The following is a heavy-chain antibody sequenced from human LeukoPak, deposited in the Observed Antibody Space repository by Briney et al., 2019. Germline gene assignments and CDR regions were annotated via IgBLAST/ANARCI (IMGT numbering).Heavy chain of an antibody. D-gene: IGHD3-3*01. Sequence: GGSLRLSCAASGFTFSGSAMHWVRQASGKGLEWVGRIRSKANSYATAYAASAKGRFTISRDDSKNTAYLQMNSLKTEDTAVYYCTRRDDFWSGSGDYWGQGTLVSVSS. CDR1: GFTFSGSA. V-gene: IGHV3-73*01. CDR3: TRRDDFWSGSGDY. CDR2: IRSKANSYAT. J-gene: IGHJ4*02.